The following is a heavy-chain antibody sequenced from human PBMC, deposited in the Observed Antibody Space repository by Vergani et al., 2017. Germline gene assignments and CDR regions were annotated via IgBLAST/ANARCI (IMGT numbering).Heavy chain of an antibody. J-gene: IGHJ6*02. CDR1: GFTFSRYG. CDR2: ISYDGSNK. CDR3: AKDFSGPYYYYGMDV. Sequence: QVQLVESGGGVVQPGRSLRLSCAASGFTFSRYGMHWVRQAPGKGLEWVAVISYDGSNKYYADSLKGRFTISRDNSKNTLYLQMNSLRTEDTAVYYCAKDFSGPYYYYGMDVWGQGTTVTVSS. D-gene: IGHD6-25*01. V-gene: IGHV3-30*18.